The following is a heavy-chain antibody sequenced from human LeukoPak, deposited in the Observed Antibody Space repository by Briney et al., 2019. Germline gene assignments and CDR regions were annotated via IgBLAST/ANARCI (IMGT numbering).Heavy chain of an antibody. J-gene: IGHJ4*02. CDR3: ARCLRDGYNWGFDY. D-gene: IGHD5-24*01. V-gene: IGHV4-59*01. CDR1: GGSISSYY. CDR2: IYYSGST. Sequence: SETLSLTCTVSGGSISSYYWSWIRQPPGKGLEWIGYIYYSGSTNYNPSLKSRVTISVDTSKNQFSLKLSSVTAADTAVYYCARCLRDGYNWGFDYWGQGTLVTVSS.